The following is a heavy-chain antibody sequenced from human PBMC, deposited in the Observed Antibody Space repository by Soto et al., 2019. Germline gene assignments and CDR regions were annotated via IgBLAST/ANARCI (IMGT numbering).Heavy chain of an antibody. CDR2: IKEDGSEK. V-gene: IGHV3-7*01. D-gene: IGHD2-15*01. CDR1: GFTFSSHW. Sequence: EVQVVESGGGLVQPGGSLRLSCAASGFTFSSHWMSWVRQAPGKGLEWVANIKEDGSEKFYVDSVKGRFTISRDNDKRSLYLQMNSLRAEDTAVYYCARDSIEVGVATTVGAFDLWGQGTKDTVSS. CDR3: ARDSIEVGVATTVGAFDL. J-gene: IGHJ3*01.